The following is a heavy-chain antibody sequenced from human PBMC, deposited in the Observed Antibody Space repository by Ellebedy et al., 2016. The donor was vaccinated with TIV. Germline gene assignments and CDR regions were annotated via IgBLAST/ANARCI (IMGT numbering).Heavy chain of an antibody. J-gene: IGHJ3*02. Sequence: GESLKISXAASGFTFSSYSMNWVRQAPGKGLEWVSSISSSSSYIYYADSVKGRFTISRDNAKNSLYLQMNSLRAEDTAVYYCARGESVFGVVITDAFDIWGQGTMVTVSS. CDR2: ISSSSSYI. D-gene: IGHD3-3*01. V-gene: IGHV3-21*01. CDR3: ARGESVFGVVITDAFDI. CDR1: GFTFSSYS.